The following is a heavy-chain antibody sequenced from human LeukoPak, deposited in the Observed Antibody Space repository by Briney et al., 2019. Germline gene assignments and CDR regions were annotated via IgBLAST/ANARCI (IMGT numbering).Heavy chain of an antibody. CDR2: IKQDGSEK. J-gene: IGHJ6*03. V-gene: IGHV3-7*01. D-gene: IGHD6-19*01. CDR3: AREGWLPPVYYYYTDV. Sequence: GGSLRLSCAASGFPFSSYWMSWVRQAPGKGLEWVANIKQDGSEKYYVDSVKGRFTISRDNAKNSLSLQMNSLRAEDTAVYYCAREGWLPPVYYYYTDVWGKGTTVTVSS. CDR1: GFPFSSYW.